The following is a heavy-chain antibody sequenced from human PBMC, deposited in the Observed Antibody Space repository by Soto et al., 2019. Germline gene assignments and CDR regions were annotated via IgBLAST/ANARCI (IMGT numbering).Heavy chain of an antibody. V-gene: IGHV3-33*01. CDR3: AREGPVAGTGGFDY. D-gene: IGHD6-19*01. CDR1: GFTFSRYG. J-gene: IGHJ4*02. Sequence: GSLILSCASSGFTFSRYGMHWVRQAPGKGLDWVAVIWNDGSDKYYADSVKGRFTISRDNSKNTLYLQMNSLRAEDTAVYYCAREGPVAGTGGFDYWGQGTLVTVSS. CDR2: IWNDGSDK.